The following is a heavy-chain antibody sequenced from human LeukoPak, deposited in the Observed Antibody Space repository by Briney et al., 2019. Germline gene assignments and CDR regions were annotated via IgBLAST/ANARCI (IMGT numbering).Heavy chain of an antibody. J-gene: IGHJ5*02. V-gene: IGHV1-8*01. CDR3: ARGPYSSGWYEFYGFDP. D-gene: IGHD6-19*01. CDR1: GYTFTSYD. CDR2: MNPNSGNT. Sequence: ASVKVSCKASGYTFTSYDINWVRQATGQGLEWMGWMNPNSGNTGYAQKFQGRVAMTRNTSISTAYMELSSLRSEDTAVYYCARGPYSSGWYEFYGFDPWGQGTLVTVSS.